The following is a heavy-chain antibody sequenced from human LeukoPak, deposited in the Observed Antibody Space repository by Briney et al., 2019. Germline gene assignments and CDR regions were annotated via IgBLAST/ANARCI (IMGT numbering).Heavy chain of an antibody. J-gene: IGHJ4*02. CDR1: GFTFSSYG. CDR3: AKEYGSGSYLFDY. Sequence: GGSLRLSCAASGFTFSSYGMNWVRQAPGKGLEWVSSISGSGDSTDYADSVKGRFTISRDNSKNTLYLQMNSLRAEDTAVYYCAKEYGSGSYLFDYWGQGTLVTVSS. D-gene: IGHD3-10*01. CDR2: ISGSGDST. V-gene: IGHV3-23*01.